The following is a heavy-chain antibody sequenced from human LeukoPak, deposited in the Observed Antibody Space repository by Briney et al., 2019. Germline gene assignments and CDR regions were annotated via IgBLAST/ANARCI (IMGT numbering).Heavy chain of an antibody. Sequence: SETLSLTCTVSGGSVSSGNYYWSWIRQPPGKGLEWIGYIYYSGSTNYNPSLRSRVTISVDTSKNQFSLKLSSVTAADTAVYYCARGEQQLSLYYWGQGTLVTVSS. CDR3: ARGEQQLSLYY. J-gene: IGHJ4*02. CDR2: IYYSGST. V-gene: IGHV4-61*01. CDR1: GGSVSSGNYY. D-gene: IGHD6-13*01.